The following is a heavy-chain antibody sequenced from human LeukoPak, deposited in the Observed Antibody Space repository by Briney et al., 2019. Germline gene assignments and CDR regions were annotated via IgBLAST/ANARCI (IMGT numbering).Heavy chain of an antibody. CDR3: ARADRLHGGPYLIGP. D-gene: IGHD2-21*01. V-gene: IGHV1-2*02. CDR1: GYSFTDYY. Sequence: EASVKVSCKTSGYSFTDYYMHWLRQAPGQGLEWMGWINPNSGGTSSAQKFQGRVTMTRDTSITTVYMEVSWLTSDDPAIYYCARADRLHGGPYLIGPWGQGTLVTVSS. CDR2: INPNSGGT. J-gene: IGHJ5*02.